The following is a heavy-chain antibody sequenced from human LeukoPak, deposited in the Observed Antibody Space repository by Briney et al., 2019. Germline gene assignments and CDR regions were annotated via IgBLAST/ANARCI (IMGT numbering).Heavy chain of an antibody. CDR3: ARVLSPIVVVPAAMVWFDP. Sequence: SETMSLTCAVYGGSFSGYYWSWIRQPPGKGLEWIGEINHSGSTNYNPSLKSRVTISVDTSKNQFSLKLSCVTAADTAVYYCARVLSPIVVVPAAMVWFDPWGQGTLVTVSS. CDR2: INHSGST. J-gene: IGHJ5*02. D-gene: IGHD2-2*01. CDR1: GGSFSGYY. V-gene: IGHV4-34*01.